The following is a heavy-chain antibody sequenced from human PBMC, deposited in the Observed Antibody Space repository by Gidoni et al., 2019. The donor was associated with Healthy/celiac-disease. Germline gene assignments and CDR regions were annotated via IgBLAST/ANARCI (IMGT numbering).Heavy chain of an antibody. CDR3: ARDSIYDDFWSGYDYYGMDV. D-gene: IGHD3-3*01. Sequence: QVQLVQSGAEVKKPGASVKVSCKASGYTFTGYYMHWVRQAPGQGLEWMGRINPNSGGTNYAQKFQGRVTMTRDTSISTAYMELSRLRSDDTAVYYCARDSIYDDFWSGYDYYGMDVWGQGTTVTVSS. J-gene: IGHJ6*02. CDR2: INPNSGGT. CDR1: GYTFTGYY. V-gene: IGHV1-2*06.